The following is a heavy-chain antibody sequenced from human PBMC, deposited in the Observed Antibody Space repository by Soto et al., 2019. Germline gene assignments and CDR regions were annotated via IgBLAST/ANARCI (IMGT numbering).Heavy chain of an antibody. CDR2: ISWDGGIT. J-gene: IGHJ4*02. CDR3: ARDSYDILTGQKRNFDF. CDR1: GFSFEDYT. Sequence: VHLVESGGGVVQPGGSLRLSCAASGFSFEDYTMHWVRQGPGKGPEWISLISWDGGITDYSDSVKGRFISSRDNSKNSLFLEMNSLTSEDAAMYFCARDSYDILTGQKRNFDFWGQGTLVTVSS. V-gene: IGHV3-43*01. D-gene: IGHD3-9*01.